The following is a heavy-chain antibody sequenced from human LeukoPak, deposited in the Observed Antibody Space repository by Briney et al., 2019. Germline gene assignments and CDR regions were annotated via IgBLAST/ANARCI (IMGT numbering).Heavy chain of an antibody. D-gene: IGHD3-3*01. Sequence: SETLSLTCTVSGDSISGYYCNWIRQPAGKGLEYIGRIYSTGSTNYNPSLKSRVTMSVDTTKNHFSLKLSSVTAADTTVYYCATTTSILAFDIWGQGTIVTVSS. J-gene: IGHJ3*02. CDR2: IYSTGST. CDR1: GDSISGYY. V-gene: IGHV4-4*07. CDR3: ATTTSILAFDI.